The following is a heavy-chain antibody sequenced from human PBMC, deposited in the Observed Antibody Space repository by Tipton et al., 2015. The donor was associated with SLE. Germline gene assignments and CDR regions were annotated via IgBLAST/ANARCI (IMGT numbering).Heavy chain of an antibody. CDR2: IFYSGGT. Sequence: TLSLTCTVSGGSINNYYWSWIRQPPGKGLEWIGYIFYSGGTNYNPSLKSRVTISVDTSKNLFSLQLSSVTAADTAMYYCARTVGSHRNYYFDYWGQGTLVTVSP. CDR1: GGSINNYY. J-gene: IGHJ4*02. V-gene: IGHV4-59*12. D-gene: IGHD1-26*01. CDR3: ARTVGSHRNYYFDY.